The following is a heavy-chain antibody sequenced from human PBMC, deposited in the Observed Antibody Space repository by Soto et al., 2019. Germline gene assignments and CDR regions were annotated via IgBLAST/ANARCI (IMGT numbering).Heavy chain of an antibody. CDR3: ARDLDQPTSSGRYFVCLLCGYYYGMDV. CDR1: GGTFSSYA. Sequence: QVQLVQSGAEAKKPGSSVKVSCRASGGTFSSYAISWVRQAPGQGLEWMGGIMPIFGTANYAQKFQGRVTITADTSRSTAYMELRSLRSDDTAVYDCARDLDQPTSSGRYFVCLLCGYYYGMDVWGQGTTVTVSS. J-gene: IGHJ6*02. CDR2: IMPIFGTA. D-gene: IGHD3-9*01. V-gene: IGHV1-69*06.